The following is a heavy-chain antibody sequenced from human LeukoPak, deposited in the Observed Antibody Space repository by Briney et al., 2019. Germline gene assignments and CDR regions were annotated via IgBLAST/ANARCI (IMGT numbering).Heavy chain of an antibody. D-gene: IGHD6-19*01. CDR1: GGSISSSSYY. CDR3: ARQGSSGWTDYYYYGMDV. CDR2: IYYSGST. Sequence: SETLSLTCTVSGGSISSSSYYWGWIRQPPGKGLEWIGSIYYSGSTYYNPSLKSRVTISVDTSKNQFSLKLSSATAADTAVYYCARQGSSGWTDYYYYGMDVWGQGTTVTVPS. V-gene: IGHV4-39*01. J-gene: IGHJ6*02.